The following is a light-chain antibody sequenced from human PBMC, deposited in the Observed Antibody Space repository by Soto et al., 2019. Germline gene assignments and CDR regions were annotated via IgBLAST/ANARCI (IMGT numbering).Light chain of an antibody. CDR3: QQFNSRKT. V-gene: IGKV1-5*01. CDR1: QSISSW. CDR2: DAS. J-gene: IGKJ1*01. Sequence: DIQMTQSPSTLSASVGDRVTITCRASQSISSWLAWYQQKPGKAPKLLIYDASSLESGVPSRFSGSGSGTEFTLTISSLQPDDFATYYCQQFNSRKTFGQGTKVEIK.